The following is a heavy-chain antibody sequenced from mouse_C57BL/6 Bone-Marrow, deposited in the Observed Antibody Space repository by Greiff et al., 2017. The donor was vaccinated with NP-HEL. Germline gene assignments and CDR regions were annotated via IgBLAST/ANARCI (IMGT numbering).Heavy chain of an antibody. D-gene: IGHD1-1*02. V-gene: IGHV1-50*01. J-gene: IGHJ4*01. CDR2: LDPSDSYT. CDR3: ARSGYGDYYAMDY. CDR1: GYTFTSYW. Sequence: QVQLKEPGAELVKPGASVKLSCKASGYTFTSYWMQWVKQRPGQGLEWIGELDPSDSYTNYNQQFKGKATLTVDTSSSTAYMQVSSLTSEDSAVYYCARSGYGDYYAMDYWGQGTSVTVSS.